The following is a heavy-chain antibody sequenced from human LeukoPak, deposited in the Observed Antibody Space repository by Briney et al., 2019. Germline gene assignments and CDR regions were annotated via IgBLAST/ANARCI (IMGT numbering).Heavy chain of an antibody. Sequence: SVKVSCKASGGTFSSYAISWVRQAPGQGLEWMGRIIPILGIANYAQKFQGRVTITADKSTSTAYMELSSLRSEDTAVYYCARSTAMVWFFDYWGQGTLVTVSS. CDR2: IIPILGIA. CDR3: ARSTAMVWFFDY. D-gene: IGHD5-18*01. J-gene: IGHJ4*02. V-gene: IGHV1-69*04. CDR1: GGTFSSYA.